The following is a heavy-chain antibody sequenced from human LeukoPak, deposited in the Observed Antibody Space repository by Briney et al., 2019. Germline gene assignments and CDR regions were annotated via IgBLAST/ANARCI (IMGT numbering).Heavy chain of an antibody. CDR3: ARYSGSFDFDY. V-gene: IGHV1-8*03. D-gene: IGHD1-26*01. J-gene: IGHJ4*02. Sequence: ASVKVSCKASGYTFTSYDINWVRQATGQGLEWMGWMNPNSGSTGYAQKFQGRVTITRNTSISTAYMELSSLRSEDTAVYYCARYSGSFDFDYWGQGTLVTVSS. CDR2: MNPNSGST. CDR1: GYTFTSYD.